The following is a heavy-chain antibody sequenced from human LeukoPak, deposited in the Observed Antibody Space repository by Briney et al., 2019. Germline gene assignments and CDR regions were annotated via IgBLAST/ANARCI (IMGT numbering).Heavy chain of an antibody. D-gene: IGHD6-19*01. V-gene: IGHV4-59*01. Sequence: TSETLSLTCTVSGGSISSYYWSWIRQPPGKGLEWIGYIYYSGSTNYNPSLKSRVTISVDTSKNQFSLKLSSVTAADTAVYYCASGYSSGIGSYYYYYMDVWGKGTTVTVSS. CDR1: GGSISSYY. J-gene: IGHJ6*03. CDR3: ASGYSSGIGSYYYYYMDV. CDR2: IYYSGST.